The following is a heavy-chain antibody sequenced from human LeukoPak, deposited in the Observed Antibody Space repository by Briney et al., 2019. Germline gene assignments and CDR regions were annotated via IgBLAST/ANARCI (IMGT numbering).Heavy chain of an antibody. V-gene: IGHV3-7*03. J-gene: IGHJ4*02. Sequence: GGSLRLSCAASGFTFSSYWMSWVRQAPGKGLEWVANIKQDGSEKYYVDSVKGRFTISRDNAKNSLYLQMNSLRAEGTAVYYCARGGPHGEDDYWGQGTLVTVSS. CDR1: GFTFSSYW. CDR2: IKQDGSEK. CDR3: ARGGPHGEDDY. D-gene: IGHD5-12*01.